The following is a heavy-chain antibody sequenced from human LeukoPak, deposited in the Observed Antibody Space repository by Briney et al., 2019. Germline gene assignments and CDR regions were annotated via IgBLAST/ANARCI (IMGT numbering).Heavy chain of an antibody. CDR3: AREKVPLYSSRAAFDY. D-gene: IGHD6-13*01. Sequence: GGSLRLSCAASGFTFSSYSMNWVRQAPGKGLEWVSSISSSSSYIYYADSVKGRFTISRDNAKNSLYLQMNSLRAEDTAVYYCAREKVPLYSSRAAFDYWGQGTLVTVSS. CDR1: GFTFSSYS. V-gene: IGHV3-21*01. J-gene: IGHJ4*02. CDR2: ISSSSSYI.